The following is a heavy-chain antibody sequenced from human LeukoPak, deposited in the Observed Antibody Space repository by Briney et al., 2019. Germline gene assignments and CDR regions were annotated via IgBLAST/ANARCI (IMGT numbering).Heavy chain of an antibody. D-gene: IGHD2-2*01. Sequence: SQTLSLTCAISGDSVSSNSAAWNWIRQSPSRGLEWLGRTYYRSKWYDDYAPSVKSRIAINPDTSKNQFSLQLNSVTPEDTAVYYCTRVGYCSSTSCPPSGYYYGMDVWGQGTTVTVSS. CDR3: TRVGYCSSTSCPPSGYYYGMDV. CDR2: TYYRSKWYD. V-gene: IGHV6-1*01. J-gene: IGHJ6*02. CDR1: GDSVSSNSAA.